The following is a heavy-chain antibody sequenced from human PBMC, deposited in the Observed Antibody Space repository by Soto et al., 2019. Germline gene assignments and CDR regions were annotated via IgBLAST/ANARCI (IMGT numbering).Heavy chain of an antibody. D-gene: IGHD2-2*01. CDR1: GGSISRYY. CDR2: IYYNGST. Sequence: SEALSLTCTVSGGSISRYYWSWIRQPPGKGLEWIGYIYYNGSTNYNPSLKSRLTMSVDRSKSQFSLKLSSVTAADTAVYYCARHAQEMRRFCCSTTCLPFDYWGQGALVTVSS. J-gene: IGHJ4*02. V-gene: IGHV4-59*08. CDR3: ARHAQEMRRFCCSTTCLPFDY.